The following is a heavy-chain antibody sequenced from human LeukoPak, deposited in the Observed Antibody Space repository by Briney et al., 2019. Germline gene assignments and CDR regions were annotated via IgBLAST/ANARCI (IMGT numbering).Heavy chain of an antibody. V-gene: IGHV3-9*01. CDR2: ISWNSGSI. CDR3: ARRPWVTTNKEDS. Sequence: GGSLRLSCAASGFTFDDYAMHWVRHAPGKGLEWVSGISWNSGSIGYADSVKGRFTISRDNAKNSLYLQMNSLRAEDTAVYYCARRPWVTTNKEDSWGQGTRVTVST. CDR1: GFTFDDYA. D-gene: IGHD4-17*01. J-gene: IGHJ4*02.